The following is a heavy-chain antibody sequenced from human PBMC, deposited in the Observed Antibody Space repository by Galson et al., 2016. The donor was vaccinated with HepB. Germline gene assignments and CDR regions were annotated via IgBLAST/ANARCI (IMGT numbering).Heavy chain of an antibody. J-gene: IGHJ4*02. Sequence: TLSLTCTVSGGSISSYYWSWIRQPPGKGPEWIGYTHYSGSTSYNPSLRSPVTISIDTSKKQFSLRLSSVTAADTAVYYCAHSGAAIGLIWGQGTLVTVSS. D-gene: IGHD2-2*02. CDR2: THYSGST. CDR1: GGSISSYY. CDR3: AHSGAAIGLI. V-gene: IGHV4-59*01.